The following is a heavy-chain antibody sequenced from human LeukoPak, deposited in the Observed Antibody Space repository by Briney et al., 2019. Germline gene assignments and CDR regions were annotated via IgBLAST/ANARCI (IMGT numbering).Heavy chain of an antibody. D-gene: IGHD5-12*01. Sequence: GASVKVSCKVSGYTLTELAIHWVRQAPGKGLEWMGGFDPEDVETIYAQMFQGRVTMTEDTYTDTAYMELSSLRSEDTAVYYCATYSGYAAYWGQGTLVSVSS. CDR1: GYTLTELA. CDR2: FDPEDVET. V-gene: IGHV1-24*01. CDR3: ATYSGYAAY. J-gene: IGHJ4*02.